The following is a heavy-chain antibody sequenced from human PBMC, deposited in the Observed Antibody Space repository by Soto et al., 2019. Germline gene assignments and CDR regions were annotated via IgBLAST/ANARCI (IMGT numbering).Heavy chain of an antibody. CDR3: ARNPTIFGVATPDY. CDR2: INPNSGGT. Sequence: ASVKVSCKASGYTFTGYYMHWVRQAPGQGLEWMGWINPNSGGTNYAQKFQGRVTMTRDTSISTAYMELSRLRSDDTAVYYCARNPTIFGVATPDYWGQGALVTVSS. CDR1: GYTFTGYY. J-gene: IGHJ4*02. D-gene: IGHD3-3*01. V-gene: IGHV1-2*02.